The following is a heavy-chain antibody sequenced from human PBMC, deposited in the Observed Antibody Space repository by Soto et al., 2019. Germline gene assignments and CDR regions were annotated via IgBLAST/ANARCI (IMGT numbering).Heavy chain of an antibody. V-gene: IGHV3-30-3*01. CDR1: GFTFSSYA. D-gene: IGHD3-9*01. CDR3: AREITYYDILTGYPTFDY. J-gene: IGHJ4*02. Sequence: PGGSLRLSCAASGFTFSSYAMHWVRQAPGKGLEWVAVISYDGSNKYYADSVKGRFTISRDNSKNTLYLQMNSLRAEDTAVYYCAREITYYDILTGYPTFDYWGQGTLVTV. CDR2: ISYDGSNK.